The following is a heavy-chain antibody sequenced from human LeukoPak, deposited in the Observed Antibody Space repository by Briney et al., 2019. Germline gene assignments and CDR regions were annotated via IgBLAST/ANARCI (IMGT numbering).Heavy chain of an antibody. CDR1: GYTFTGYY. CDR3: ARATNWVRGVIEYYFDY. V-gene: IGHV1-2*02. CDR2: INPNSGGT. J-gene: IGHJ4*02. D-gene: IGHD3-10*01. Sequence: PRASVKVSCKASGYTFTGYYMHWVRQAPGQGLEWMGWINPNSGGTNYAQKFQGRVTMTRDTSISTAYMELSRLRSDDTAVYYCARATNWVRGVIEYYFDYWGQGTLVTVSS.